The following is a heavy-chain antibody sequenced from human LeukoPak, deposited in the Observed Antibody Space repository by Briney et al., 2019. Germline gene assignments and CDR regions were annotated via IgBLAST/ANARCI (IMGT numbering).Heavy chain of an antibody. Sequence: PSETLSLSCTVSGGSISSYYWSWIRQPPGKGLEWIGYIYYSGSTNYSPSLKSRVTISLDTSKNQFSLKLSSVTAADTAVYYCATSSSSWYKEFDYWGQGALSPSPQ. J-gene: IGHJ4*02. CDR3: ATSSSSWYKEFDY. CDR2: IYYSGST. CDR1: GGSISSYY. D-gene: IGHD6-13*01. V-gene: IGHV4-59*01.